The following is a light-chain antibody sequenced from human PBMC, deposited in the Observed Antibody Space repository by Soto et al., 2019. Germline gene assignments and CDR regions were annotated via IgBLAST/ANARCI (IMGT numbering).Light chain of an antibody. CDR1: QSISSW. J-gene: IGKJ1*01. V-gene: IGKV1-5*03. CDR2: KAS. CDR3: QQYNSYWT. Sequence: DIQMTQSPSTLSASVGDRVTITCRARQSISSWLAWYQQKPGKAPKLLIYKASSLESGVPSRFSGSGSGKEFTLTISSLQPDDFANYYCQQYNSYWTFGQGTKVEIK.